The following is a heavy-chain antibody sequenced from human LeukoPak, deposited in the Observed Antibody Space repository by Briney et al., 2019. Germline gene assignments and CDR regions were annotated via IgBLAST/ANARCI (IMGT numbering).Heavy chain of an antibody. CDR2: ISSSSGDI. CDR3: ARDRSDYSSSWTRFDY. D-gene: IGHD6-13*01. J-gene: IGHJ4*02. CDR1: GFTFSSYR. V-gene: IGHV3-21*01. Sequence: GGSLRLSCAASGFTFSSYRMNWVRQAPGKGLEWVSSISSSSGDISYADSVKGRFTISRDSAKNSLYLQMNSLRAEDTALYYCARDRSDYSSSWTRFDYWGQGILVTVSS.